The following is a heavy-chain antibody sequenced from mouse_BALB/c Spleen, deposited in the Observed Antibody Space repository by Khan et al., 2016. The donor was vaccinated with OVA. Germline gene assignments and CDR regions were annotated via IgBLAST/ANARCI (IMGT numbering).Heavy chain of an antibody. Sequence: VQLQQSGPELVKPGASMKISCKTSGYSFTDYTMNWVKQSHGKNLEWIGLINPYNGFTTYNQEFKAKATLTVDKSSRTAYMELLSLTSEDSAVYYCARGNYYGSNSWFPYWGQGTLVTVSA. CDR3: ARGNYYGSNSWFPY. D-gene: IGHD1-1*01. V-gene: IGHV1-18*01. CDR2: INPYNGFT. J-gene: IGHJ3*01. CDR1: GYSFTDYT.